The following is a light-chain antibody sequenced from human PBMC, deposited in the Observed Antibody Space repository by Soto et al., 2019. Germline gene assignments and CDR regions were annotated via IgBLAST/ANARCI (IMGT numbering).Light chain of an antibody. V-gene: IGKV3D-15*01. CDR3: QHYNDWPPAFT. CDR2: GAS. CDR1: QSVSRD. J-gene: IGKJ3*01. Sequence: DMVLTQSPATLSLSPGERATLSCRASQSVSRDFAWYQQKPGQAPRLIIYGASTRASGIPARFSGSGSGTEFTLTISSLQSEDFALYYCQHYNDWPPAFTFGPGTKVDL.